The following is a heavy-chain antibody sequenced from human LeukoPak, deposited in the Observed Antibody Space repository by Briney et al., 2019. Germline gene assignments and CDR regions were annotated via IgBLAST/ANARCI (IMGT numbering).Heavy chain of an antibody. D-gene: IGHD3-10*01. CDR3: ARILWFRGRTFDY. J-gene: IGHJ4*02. CDR2: ISGSGGST. V-gene: IGHV3-23*01. Sequence: PGGSLRLSCAASGFTFSSYAMSWVRQAPGKGLEWVSAISGSGGSTYYADSVKGRFTISRDNSKNTLYLQMNSLRAEDTAVYYCARILWFRGRTFDYWGQGTLVTDSS. CDR1: GFTFSSYA.